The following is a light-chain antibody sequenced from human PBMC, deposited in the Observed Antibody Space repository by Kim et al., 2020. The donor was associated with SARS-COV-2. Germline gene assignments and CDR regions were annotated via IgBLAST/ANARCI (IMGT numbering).Light chain of an antibody. J-gene: IGLJ3*02. CDR1: SLRNYH. CDR2: NKD. V-gene: IGLV3-19*01. Sequence: SSELTQDPAVSVALGQTVRITCQGNSLRNYHASWYQQRPGQAPVLVIYNKDNRPSGIPDRFSGSSSVDTASLTITGARAEDEADYYCNSRDTSGNLWMFG. CDR3: NSRDTSGNLWM.